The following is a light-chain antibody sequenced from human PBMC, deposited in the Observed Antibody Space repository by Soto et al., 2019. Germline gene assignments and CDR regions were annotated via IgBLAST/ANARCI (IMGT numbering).Light chain of an antibody. CDR2: DAS. CDR1: QSISKY. V-gene: IGKV3-11*01. CDR3: QQRSNWRGT. J-gene: IGKJ4*01. Sequence: EIVLTQSPATLSFSPVERATLSCRASQSISKYLAWYQQKPGQAPRLLIYDASNRATGIPARFSGRGSGTDFTLTISSLEPEDFAVYYCQQRSNWRGTFGGGTTVEI.